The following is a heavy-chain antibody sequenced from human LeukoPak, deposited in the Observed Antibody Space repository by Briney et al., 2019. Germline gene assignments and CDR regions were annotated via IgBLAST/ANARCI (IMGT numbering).Heavy chain of an antibody. V-gene: IGHV4-34*01. CDR2: VNESGGT. Sequence: SETLSLTCAVYIDSFSNYHWNWIRQTPAKGMEWIGEVNESGGTNISPSLRSRVLLSVDTSKNQFSLKLISVTVADPAIYYCARGKGATVPQVGKNWFDPWGQGTRVTVSS. CDR1: IDSFSNYH. D-gene: IGHD1-26*01. J-gene: IGHJ5*02. CDR3: ARGKGATVPQVGKNWFDP.